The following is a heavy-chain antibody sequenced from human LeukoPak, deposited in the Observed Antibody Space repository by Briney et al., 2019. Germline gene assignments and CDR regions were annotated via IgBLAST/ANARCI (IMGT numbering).Heavy chain of an antibody. CDR3: AGGNTMSDGY. Sequence: PGGSLRLSCAASGFTFSSYSMNWVRQAPGKGLEWVSSISSSSSYIYYADSAKGRFTISRDNAKNSLYLQMNSLRAEDTAVYYCAGGNTMSDGYWGQGTLVTVSS. CDR1: GFTFSSYS. J-gene: IGHJ4*02. V-gene: IGHV3-21*01. D-gene: IGHD3-22*01. CDR2: ISSSSSYI.